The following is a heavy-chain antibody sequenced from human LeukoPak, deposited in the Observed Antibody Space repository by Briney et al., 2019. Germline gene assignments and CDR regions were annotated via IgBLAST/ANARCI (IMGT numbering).Heavy chain of an antibody. CDR3: ARVGTWSGYQKGSRYYYYMDV. CDR2: ISSSSSYI. D-gene: IGHD3-3*01. V-gene: IGHV3-21*01. J-gene: IGHJ6*03. Sequence: GGSLRLSCAASGFTFSSYSMNWVRQAPGKGLEWVSSISSSSSYIYYADSVKGRFTISRDNAKNSLYLQMNSLRAEDTAVYYCARVGTWSGYQKGSRYYYYMDVWGKGTTVTVSS. CDR1: GFTFSSYS.